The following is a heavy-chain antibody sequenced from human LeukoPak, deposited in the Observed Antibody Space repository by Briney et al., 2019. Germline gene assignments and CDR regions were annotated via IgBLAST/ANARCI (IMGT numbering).Heavy chain of an antibody. CDR3: ARAKYCSGGSCLAHDYYYGMDV. CDR1: GYTFTGYY. J-gene: IGHJ6*02. V-gene: IGHV1-2*04. CDR2: INPNSGGT. Sequence: ASVKVSSKASGYTFTGYYMHWVRQAPGQGLEWMGWINPNSGGTNYAQKFQGWVTMTRDTSISTAYMELSRLRSDDTAVYYCARAKYCSGGSCLAHDYYYGMDVWGQGTTVTVSS. D-gene: IGHD2-15*01.